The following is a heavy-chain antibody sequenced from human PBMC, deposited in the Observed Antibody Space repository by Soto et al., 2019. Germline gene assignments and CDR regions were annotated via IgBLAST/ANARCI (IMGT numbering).Heavy chain of an antibody. V-gene: IGHV3-48*01. CDR1: GFTFSSYS. CDR3: ARDDTMVVAVLDY. Sequence: PGGSLRLSCAASGFTFSSYSMNWVRQAPGKGLEWVSYISSSSSTIYYADSVKGRFTISRDNAKNSLYLQMNSLRAEDTAVYYCARDDTMVVAVLDYWGQGTLVTVSS. CDR2: ISSSSSTI. D-gene: IGHD3-22*01. J-gene: IGHJ4*02.